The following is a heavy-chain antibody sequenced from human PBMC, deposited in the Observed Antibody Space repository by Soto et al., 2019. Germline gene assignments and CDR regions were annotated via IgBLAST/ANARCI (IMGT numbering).Heavy chain of an antibody. CDR1: GFGFSDYD. CDR3: AKDVTRGYSHGAADY. CDR2: ISDDGTTA. Sequence: QEQLVESGGGVVQPGTSLRLSCAASGFGFSDYDMHWVRQAPGKGLQWVAVISDDGTTAYYTDSVKGRFTISRDNSRNTLFLQMSSLRPDDAGVYYCAKDVTRGYSHGAADYWGQGTLVTVSS. J-gene: IGHJ4*02. D-gene: IGHD5-12*01. V-gene: IGHV3-30*18.